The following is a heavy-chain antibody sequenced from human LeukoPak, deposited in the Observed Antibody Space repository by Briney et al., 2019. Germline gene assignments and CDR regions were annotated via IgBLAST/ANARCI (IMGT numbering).Heavy chain of an antibody. CDR2: LSHDGNNK. CDR1: GFTFINSA. J-gene: IGHJ4*02. D-gene: IGHD2-21*01. Sequence: GGSLRLSCAASGFTFINSAMHWVRQAPGKGLEWVAVLSHDGNNKYYADSVRGRFTISRDNSRDTLYLQMTSLRTEDTSVYFCARAPPYYYLHSWGQGALVTVSS. CDR3: ARAPPYYYLHS. V-gene: IGHV3-30*01.